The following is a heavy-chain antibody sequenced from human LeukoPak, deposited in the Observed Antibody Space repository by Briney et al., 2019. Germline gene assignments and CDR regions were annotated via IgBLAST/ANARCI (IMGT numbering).Heavy chain of an antibody. Sequence: GGSLRLSCAASGFTFSSYGMHWVRQAPGKGLEWVAVISYHGSNKYSADSVKGRFTISRDNSKNTLYLQMNSLRAEDTAVYYCARDPLGARPGFDYWGQGTLVTVSS. V-gene: IGHV3-30*03. CDR2: ISYHGSNK. CDR1: GFTFSSYG. D-gene: IGHD4/OR15-4a*01. CDR3: ARDPLGARPGFDY. J-gene: IGHJ4*02.